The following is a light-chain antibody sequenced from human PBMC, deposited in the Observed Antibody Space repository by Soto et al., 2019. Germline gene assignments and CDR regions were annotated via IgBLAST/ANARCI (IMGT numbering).Light chain of an antibody. J-gene: IGKJ1*01. CDR1: QSISVW. Sequence: DIQMTQSPSTLSASVGDRVTITCRASQSISVWLAWHQQKPGQAPNLLINDASNLESGVPSRFSGSGSGTEFTLTVSSLQADDVATYYCQQYNTHSWTCGQGTKVEIK. CDR2: DAS. CDR3: QQYNTHSWT. V-gene: IGKV1-5*01.